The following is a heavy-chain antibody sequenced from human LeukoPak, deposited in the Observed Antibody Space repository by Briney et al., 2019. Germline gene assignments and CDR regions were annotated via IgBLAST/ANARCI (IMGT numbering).Heavy chain of an antibody. Sequence: QPGGSLRLSCAASGFTFSSYAMHWVRQAPGKGLEWVAVISYDGSNKYYADSVKGRFTISRDNSKNTLYLQMNSLRAEDTAVYYCARDLGRGYSGSQKAYYYYGMDVWGQGTTVTVSS. D-gene: IGHD5-12*01. CDR2: ISYDGSNK. CDR1: GFTFSSYA. V-gene: IGHV3-30*04. J-gene: IGHJ6*02. CDR3: ARDLGRGYSGSQKAYYYYGMDV.